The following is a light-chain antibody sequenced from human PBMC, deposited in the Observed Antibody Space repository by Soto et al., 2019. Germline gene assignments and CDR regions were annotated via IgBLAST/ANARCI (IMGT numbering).Light chain of an antibody. CDR1: QTVSSRY. CDR2: GAS. Sequence: EIVLTQSPGTLSLSPGQRATLSCRASQTVSSRYLAWFQQKFGQPPKLLIYGASTRASGIPDRFSGSGSGTNFTLTISRLEPEDFALYFCQQYEDSPFPFGPGTKLDV. V-gene: IGKV3-20*01. CDR3: QQYEDSPFP. J-gene: IGKJ3*01.